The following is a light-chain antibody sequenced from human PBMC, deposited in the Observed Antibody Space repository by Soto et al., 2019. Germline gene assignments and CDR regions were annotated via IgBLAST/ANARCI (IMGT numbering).Light chain of an antibody. Sequence: VLTQTPLSSPVTLGQPASMSCRSSASLAHSNGNIYVSWLQQRPGQPPRVLLHKVSRRCSGVTDRFTGSGTPTYFTMKISTVEAEDAGLYYCMQATHFPRTFGKGTKVDIK. V-gene: IGKV2-24*01. CDR1: ASLAHSNGNIY. CDR2: KVS. J-gene: IGKJ1*01. CDR3: MQATHFPRT.